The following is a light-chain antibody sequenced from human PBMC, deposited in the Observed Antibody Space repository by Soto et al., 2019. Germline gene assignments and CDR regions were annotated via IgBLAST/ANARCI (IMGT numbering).Light chain of an antibody. Sequence: QSVLTQPPSASGTPGQRVTISCSGSNSNIGRNAVNWYQQLPGTAPRLLISSDNRRPSGVPDRFFASKSGTSASLAISGLQSDDEADYYCAAWDDSLIGIWVFGGGTKLTVL. CDR3: AAWDDSLIGIWV. CDR2: SDN. V-gene: IGLV1-44*01. CDR1: NSNIGRNA. J-gene: IGLJ3*02.